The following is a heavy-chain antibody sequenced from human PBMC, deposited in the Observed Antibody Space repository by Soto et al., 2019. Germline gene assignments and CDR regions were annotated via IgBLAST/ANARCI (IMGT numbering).Heavy chain of an antibody. CDR1: GYTFTSYG. D-gene: IGHD4-17*01. V-gene: IGHV1-18*01. CDR2: ISAYNGNT. J-gene: IGHJ4*02. CDR3: ARWPNALHDYGDYFDY. Sequence: QVQLVQSGAEVKKPGASVKVSCKASGYTFTSYGISWVRQAPGQGLEWMGWISAYNGNTNYAQKLKGRVTMTTDTXTXXAYMELRSLRSDETAVYYCARWPNALHDYGDYFDYWGQGTLVTVSS.